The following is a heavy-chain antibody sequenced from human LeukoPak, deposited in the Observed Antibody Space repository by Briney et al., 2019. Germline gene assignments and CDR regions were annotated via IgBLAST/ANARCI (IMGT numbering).Heavy chain of an antibody. CDR3: AKEPTSYSSGWYVHH. CDR2: ISHDGTTA. CDR1: GLIFSNYG. J-gene: IGHJ1*01. V-gene: IGHV3-30*18. D-gene: IGHD6-25*01. Sequence: PGGSLRLSCAASGLIFSNYGMHWGRQAPGKGLEWVAVISHDGTTAFYADSVKGRFTISRDNSKNTLGLQMFSLRVEDTAVYFCAKEPTSYSSGWYVHHWGQGTLVTVSS.